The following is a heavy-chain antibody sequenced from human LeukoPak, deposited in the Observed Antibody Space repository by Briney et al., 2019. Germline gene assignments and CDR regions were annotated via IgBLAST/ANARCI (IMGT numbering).Heavy chain of an antibody. CDR2: XXXXSSYI. J-gene: IGHJ4*02. Sequence: GGSLTLSCXTSGFSFTXXXXXXXXQTPGXXXXXXXXXXXXSSYIYYADSVKGRFXISRDNAKNSLYPQMNSLRAEDTAVYYCARVGWYSGYDSGGDGLDYWGQGTLVTVSS. D-gene: IGHD5-12*01. V-gene: IGHV3-21*01. CDR1: GFSFTXXX. CDR3: ARVGWYSGYDSGGDGLDY.